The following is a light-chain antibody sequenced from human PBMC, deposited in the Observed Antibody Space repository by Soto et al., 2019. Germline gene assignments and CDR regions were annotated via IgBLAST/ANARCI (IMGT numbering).Light chain of an antibody. Sequence: EILMTQSPDTLSVSPGERVTLSCRASQSVSSDLAWYQQKPGQAPRRLIYGASSRATGIPDRFSGSGSGTDFTLTISRLEPEDFAVYYCQQYSTSPTFGEGTRLEIK. CDR2: GAS. CDR1: QSVSSD. CDR3: QQYSTSPT. V-gene: IGKV3-20*01. J-gene: IGKJ5*01.